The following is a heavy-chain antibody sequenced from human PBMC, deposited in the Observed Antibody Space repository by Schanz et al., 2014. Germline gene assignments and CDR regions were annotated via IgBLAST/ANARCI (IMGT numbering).Heavy chain of an antibody. CDR2: ISAYNGHT. CDR1: RYTFNTYG. Sequence: ASRYTFNTYGLNCVRQAPGQGLEWMGWISAYNGHTDYAQKLQGRVTLTTDTSTSSAYMVLRILISVETSVYYCERHLRFHMVRTRSTYSYNMDMDCSVRMSTEYF. CDR3: ERHLRFHMVRTRSTYSYNMDMDCSVRMSTEYF. V-gene: IGHV1-18*01. J-gene: IGHJ2*01. D-gene: IGHD2-2*01.